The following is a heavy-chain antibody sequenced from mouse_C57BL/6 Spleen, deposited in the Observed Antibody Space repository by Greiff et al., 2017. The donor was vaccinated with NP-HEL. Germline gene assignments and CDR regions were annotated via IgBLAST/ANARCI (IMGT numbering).Heavy chain of an antibody. Sequence: EVKLMESGPELVKPGASVKISCKASGYSFTGYYMNWVKQSPEKSLEWIGEINPSTGGTTYNQKFKAKATLTVDKSSSTAYMQLKSLTSEDSAVYYCARSTMGYWGQGTTLTVSS. D-gene: IGHD2-1*01. V-gene: IGHV1-42*01. CDR1: GYSFTGYY. CDR3: ARSTMGY. J-gene: IGHJ2*01. CDR2: INPSTGGT.